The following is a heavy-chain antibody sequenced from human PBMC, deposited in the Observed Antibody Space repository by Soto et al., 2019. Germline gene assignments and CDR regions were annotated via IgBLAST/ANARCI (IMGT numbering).Heavy chain of an antibody. D-gene: IGHD2-15*01. CDR2: IWYDGSNK. CDR3: AREVAEGGWFDP. J-gene: IGHJ5*02. Sequence: GGSLRLSCAASGFTFSSYGMHWVRQAPGKGLEWVAVIWYDGSNKYYADSVKGRFTISRDNSKNTLYLQMNSLRAEDTAVYYCAREVAEGGWFDPWGQGTLVTVSS. CDR1: GFTFSSYG. V-gene: IGHV3-33*01.